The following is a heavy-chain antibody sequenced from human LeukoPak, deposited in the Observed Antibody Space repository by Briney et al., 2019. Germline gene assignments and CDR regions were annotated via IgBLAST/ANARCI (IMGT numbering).Heavy chain of an antibody. J-gene: IGHJ3*02. V-gene: IGHV4-59*01. D-gene: IGHD5-24*01. CDR2: IYYSGST. CDR1: GGSISSYY. Sequence: SETLSLTCTVSGGSISSYYWSWIRQPPGKGLEWIGYIYYSGSTNYNPSLKSRVTISVDTSKSQFSLKLSSVTAADTAVYYCASSRDGYTLDAFDIWGQGTMVTVSS. CDR3: ASSRDGYTLDAFDI.